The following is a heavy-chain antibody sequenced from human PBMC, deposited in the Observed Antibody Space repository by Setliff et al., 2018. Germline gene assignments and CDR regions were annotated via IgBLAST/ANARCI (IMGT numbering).Heavy chain of an antibody. D-gene: IGHD3-22*01. CDR2: TIPMFGST. V-gene: IGHV1-69*05. CDR1: GDTFSSYG. CDR3: VREGVDSRSSTDYRYYMDV. Sequence: SVKVSCKASGDTFSSYGISWVRQAPGQGLEWMGGTIPMFGSTSYAQKFQGRVTIITDESTSTAFMQLSSLRSEDTAVYYCVREGVDSRSSTDYRYYMDVWGKGTTVTVSS. J-gene: IGHJ6*03.